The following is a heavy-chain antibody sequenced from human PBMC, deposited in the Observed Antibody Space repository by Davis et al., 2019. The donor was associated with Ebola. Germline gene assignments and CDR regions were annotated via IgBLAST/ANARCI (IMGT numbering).Heavy chain of an antibody. CDR2: ISYDGSNK. J-gene: IGHJ4*02. V-gene: IGHV3-30*03. CDR1: GFTFSSYG. CDR3: SSPNFDY. Sequence: PGGSLRLSCAASGFTFSSYGMHWVRQAPGKGLEWVAVISYDGSNKYYADSVKGRFTISRDNSKNTLYLQMNSLRAEDTAAYYCSSPNFDYWGQGTLVTVSS.